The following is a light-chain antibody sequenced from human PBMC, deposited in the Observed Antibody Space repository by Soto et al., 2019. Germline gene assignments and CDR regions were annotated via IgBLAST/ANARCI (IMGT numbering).Light chain of an antibody. J-gene: IGKJ1*01. V-gene: IGKV1-27*01. CDR3: QKYNSAPRT. Sequence: IQMAQSPSSLSASVGDRVTITCRASQGISNYLAWYQQKPGKVPKLLIYAASTLQSGVPSRFSGSRSGTDFTLTISSLQPEDVAIYYCQKYNSAPRTFGQGTKVDIK. CDR1: QGISNY. CDR2: AAS.